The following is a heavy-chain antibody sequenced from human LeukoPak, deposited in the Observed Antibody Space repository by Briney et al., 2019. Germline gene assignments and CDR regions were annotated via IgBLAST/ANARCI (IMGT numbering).Heavy chain of an antibody. D-gene: IGHD5-24*01. Sequence: GGSLRLSCAASGFTFGNYWINWVRQAPGKGLEWVANINQDGSEKYYVDSVKGRFTISRDNAKDSLYLQMSSLRAEDTAVYYCARTYRNGDKFCSVYWGQGTLVTVSS. CDR3: ARTYRNGDKFCSVY. V-gene: IGHV3-7*01. CDR1: GFTFGNYW. CDR2: INQDGSEK. J-gene: IGHJ4*02.